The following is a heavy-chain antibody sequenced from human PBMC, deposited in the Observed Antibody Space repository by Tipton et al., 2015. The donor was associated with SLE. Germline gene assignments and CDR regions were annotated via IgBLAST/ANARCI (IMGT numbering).Heavy chain of an antibody. CDR2: ISSSGSPI. CDR3: AREKPVPAGLSDWFDP. V-gene: IGHV3-48*01. CDR1: GFTFSDSG. Sequence: SLRLSCAASGFTFSDSGMNWVRQAPGKGLEWVSYISSSGSPIYYADSVKGRFTISRDNAKNSLYLQMNSLRAEDTAVYYCAREKPVPAGLSDWFDPWGQGTLVTVSS. J-gene: IGHJ5*02. D-gene: IGHD2-2*01.